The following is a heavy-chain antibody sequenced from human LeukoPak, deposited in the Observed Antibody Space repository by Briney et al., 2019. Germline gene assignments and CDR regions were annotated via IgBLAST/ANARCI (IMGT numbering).Heavy chain of an antibody. CDR1: GYTFTGYY. V-gene: IGHV1-2*02. Sequence: ASVKVSCKASGYTFTGYYMHWVRQAPGQGLEWMGWINPNSGGTNYAQKLQGRVTMTRDTSISTAYMELSRLRSDDTAVYYCARVDRYYYDSSGHAAANDYWGQGTLVTVSS. CDR3: ARVDRYYYDSSGHAAANDY. J-gene: IGHJ4*02. CDR2: INPNSGGT. D-gene: IGHD3-22*01.